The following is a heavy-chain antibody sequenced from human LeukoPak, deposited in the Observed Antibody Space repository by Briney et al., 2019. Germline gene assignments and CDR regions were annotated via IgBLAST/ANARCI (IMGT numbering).Heavy chain of an antibody. J-gene: IGHJ3*01. Sequence: GGSRSLSWAPSGFTLKTTWMPWARKVPGKGLLWVSRIDGDGSRASYADSVKGRFTISRDNAKNTLYLQMNSPRPEDTAVYFCVREAGGTYAFDVWGQGTMVTVSS. CDR3: VREAGGTYAFDV. CDR2: IDGDGSRA. D-gene: IGHD3-16*01. V-gene: IGHV3-74*01. CDR1: GFTLKTTW.